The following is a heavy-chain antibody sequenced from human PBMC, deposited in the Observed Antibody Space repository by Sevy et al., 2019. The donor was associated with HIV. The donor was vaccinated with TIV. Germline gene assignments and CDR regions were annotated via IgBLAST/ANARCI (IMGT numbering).Heavy chain of an antibody. D-gene: IGHD6-6*01. CDR3: AREGGIAARPDYFDY. J-gene: IGHJ4*02. V-gene: IGHV3-21*01. CDR1: GFTFSSYS. Sequence: GGSLRLSCAASGFTFSSYSMNWVRQAPGKGLEWVSSISSSSSYIYYADSVKGRFTISRDNAKNSLYPQMNSLRAEDTAVYYCAREGGIAARPDYFDYWGQGTLGTVSS. CDR2: ISSSSSYI.